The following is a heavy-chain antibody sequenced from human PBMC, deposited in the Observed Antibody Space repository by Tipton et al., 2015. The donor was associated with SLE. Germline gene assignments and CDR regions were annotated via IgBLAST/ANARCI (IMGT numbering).Heavy chain of an antibody. V-gene: IGHV4-59*08. CDR3: ARHISTGSGYYYPGAFDI. CDR2: IYHSGIT. J-gene: IGHJ3*02. CDR1: GGSISRYY. D-gene: IGHD3-22*01. Sequence: TLSLTCTVSGGSISRYYWSWIRQPPGKGLEWIGYIYHSGITNYNPSLKSRVTISVDTSKNQFSLKLSSVTAADTAVYYCARHISTGSGYYYPGAFDIWGQGTMVTVSS.